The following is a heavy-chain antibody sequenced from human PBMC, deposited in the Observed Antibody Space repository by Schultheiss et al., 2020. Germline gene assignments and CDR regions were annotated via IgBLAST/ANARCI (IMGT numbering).Heavy chain of an antibody. CDR1: GFSLSTSGVG. Sequence: SGPTLVKPTQTLTLTCTFSGFSLSTSGVGVGWIRQPPGKALEWLALIYWDDDKRYSPSLKSRLTITKDTSKNQVVLTMTNMDPVDTATYYCAPQYYDILTGTGWFDPWGQGTLVTVSS. CDR2: IYWDDDK. D-gene: IGHD3-9*01. CDR3: APQYYDILTGTGWFDP. V-gene: IGHV2-5*02. J-gene: IGHJ5*02.